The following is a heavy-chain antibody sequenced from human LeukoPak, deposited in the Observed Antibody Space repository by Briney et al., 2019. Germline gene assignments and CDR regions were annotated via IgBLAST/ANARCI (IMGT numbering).Heavy chain of an antibody. CDR3: ARAPHLAYDILTGYYYFDY. V-gene: IGHV3-7*01. Sequence: GGSLRLSCAASGFTFSSYWMSWVRQAPGKGLEWVANIKQDGSEKYYVDSVKGRFTISRDNAKNSLYLRMNSLRAEDTAVYYCARAPHLAYDILTGYYYFDYWGQGTLFTVSS. CDR2: IKQDGSEK. J-gene: IGHJ4*02. D-gene: IGHD3-9*01. CDR1: GFTFSSYW.